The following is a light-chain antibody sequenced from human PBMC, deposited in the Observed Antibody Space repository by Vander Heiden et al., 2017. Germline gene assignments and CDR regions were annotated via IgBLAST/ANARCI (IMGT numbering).Light chain of an antibody. CDR3: QQYATSPFT. CDR2: GAS. V-gene: IGKV3-20*01. Sequence: EIVLTQSPGALSLSPGDRATHSCRASPTVSENSLAWYQQKPGQAPRLLIFGASSRPTGLPDRFRGSGSGTDFTLTISRLEPEDFAVYYCQQYATSPFTFGPGTKVDI. J-gene: IGKJ3*01. CDR1: PTVSENS.